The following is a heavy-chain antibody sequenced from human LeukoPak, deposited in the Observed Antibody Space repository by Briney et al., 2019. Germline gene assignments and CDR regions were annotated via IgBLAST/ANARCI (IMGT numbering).Heavy chain of an antibody. CDR1: GYTFTSYA. J-gene: IGHJ3*02. D-gene: IGHD3-10*01. Sequence: GASVKVSCKASGYTFTSYAMNWVRQAPGQGLEWMGWINTNTGNPTYAQGFTGRFVFSLDTSVSTAYLQISSLKAEDTAVYYCARGAFGESQVTPPPVAFDIWGQGTMVTVSS. CDR3: ARGAFGESQVTPPPVAFDI. V-gene: IGHV7-4-1*02. CDR2: INTNTGNP.